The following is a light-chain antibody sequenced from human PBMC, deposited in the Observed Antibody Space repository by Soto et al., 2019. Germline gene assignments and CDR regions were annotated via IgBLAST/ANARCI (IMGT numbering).Light chain of an antibody. CDR3: QKCTVAPYT. V-gene: IGKV1-27*01. Sequence: DVQVTKSPAAVSAYVGDRVTITCRASQGIDNHLAWFQQKPGKAPNLLIYAASTLQSGVPSRFTGSGSGTDFTLTISSLQPEDAAIYYCQKCTVAPYTFGGGTKLDIK. CDR1: QGIDNH. CDR2: AAS. J-gene: IGKJ4*01.